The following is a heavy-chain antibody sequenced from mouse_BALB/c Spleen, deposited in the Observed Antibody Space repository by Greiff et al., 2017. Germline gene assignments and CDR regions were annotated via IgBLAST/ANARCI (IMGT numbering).Heavy chain of an antibody. CDR1: GFTFTDYY. CDR2: IRNKANGYTT. D-gene: IGHD1-1*01. J-gene: IGHJ1*01. Sequence: DVKLVESGGGLVQPGGSLRLSCATSGFTFTDYYMSWVRQPPGKALEWLGFIRNKANGYTTEYSASVKGRFTISRDNSQSILYLQMNTLRAEDSATYYCARESPYVGWYFDVWGAGTTVTVSS. CDR3: ARESPYVGWYFDV. V-gene: IGHV7-3*02.